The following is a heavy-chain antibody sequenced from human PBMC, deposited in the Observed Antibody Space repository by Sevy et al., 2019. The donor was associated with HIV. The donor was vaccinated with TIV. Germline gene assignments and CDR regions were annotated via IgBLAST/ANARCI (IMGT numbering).Heavy chain of an antibody. CDR2: IYSGGGT. J-gene: IGHJ6*02. V-gene: IGHV3-53*01. Sequence: GGSLRLSCAASGFTVSSNYMSWVRQAPGKGLEWVSVIYSGGGTYYADSVKGRFTISRDNSKNTLYLQMNSLRAEDTAVYYCARSRFLEWFGDVWGQGTTVTVSS. CDR1: GFTVSSNY. CDR3: ARSRFLEWFGDV. D-gene: IGHD3-3*01.